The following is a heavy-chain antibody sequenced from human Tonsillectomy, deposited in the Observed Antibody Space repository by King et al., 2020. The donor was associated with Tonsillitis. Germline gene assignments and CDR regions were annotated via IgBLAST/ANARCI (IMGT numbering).Heavy chain of an antibody. J-gene: IGHJ5*02. CDR2: INTNSGGT. Sequence: VQLVQSGAEVKKPGASVRVSCKASGYTFTAYYIQWVRQAPGGGLEWMGWINTNSGGTNYAHEFQGRVAMTRDTSISTAYMELSSLTSDDTAVYFCARDVAATINWFDPWGQGTLVTVSS. CDR3: ARDVAATINWFDP. CDR1: GYTFTAYY. V-gene: IGHV1-2*02. D-gene: IGHD6-13*01.